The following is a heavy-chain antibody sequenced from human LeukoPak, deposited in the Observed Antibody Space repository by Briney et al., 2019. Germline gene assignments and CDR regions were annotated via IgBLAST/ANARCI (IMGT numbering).Heavy chain of an antibody. J-gene: IGHJ4*02. CDR3: AMGSGYYYGFDY. CDR2: INPNSGGT. CDR1: GYTFTGYY. D-gene: IGHD3-22*01. V-gene: IGHV1-2*02. Sequence: ASVKVSCKASGYTFTGYYMHWVRQAPGQGLEWMGWINPNSGGTNYAQKFQGRVTMTRDTSISTAYMELSRLRSDGTAVYYCAMGSGYYYGFDYWGQGTLVTVSS.